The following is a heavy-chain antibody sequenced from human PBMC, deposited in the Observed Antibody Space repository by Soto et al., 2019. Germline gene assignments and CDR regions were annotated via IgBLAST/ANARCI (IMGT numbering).Heavy chain of an antibody. Sequence: GGSLRLSCAASGFTFSSYAMHWVRQAPGKGLEWVAVISYDGSNKYYADSVKGRFTISRDNSKNTLYLQMNSLRAEDTAVYYCARATGDSQLRLDAFDIWGQGTMVTVSS. D-gene: IGHD4-17*01. V-gene: IGHV3-30-3*01. CDR3: ARATGDSQLRLDAFDI. J-gene: IGHJ3*02. CDR2: ISYDGSNK. CDR1: GFTFSSYA.